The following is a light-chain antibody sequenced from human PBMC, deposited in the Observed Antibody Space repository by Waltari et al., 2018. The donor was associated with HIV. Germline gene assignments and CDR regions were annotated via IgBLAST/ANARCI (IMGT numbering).Light chain of an antibody. J-gene: IGLJ2*01. CDR3: SSYAGSNNVL. V-gene: IGLV2-8*01. CDR1: SSDVGGYTP. Sequence: QSALTQPPSASGSPGQSVAISCTGTSSDVGGYTPVSWYQQHPGKAPKPMIYEVTKRPSGVPDRFSGSKSGNTASLTVSGLQAEDEADYYCSSYAGSNNVLFGGGTKLTVL. CDR2: EVT.